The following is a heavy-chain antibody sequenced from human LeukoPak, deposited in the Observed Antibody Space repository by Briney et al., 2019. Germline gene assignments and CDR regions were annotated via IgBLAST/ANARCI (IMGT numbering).Heavy chain of an antibody. CDR3: ARDQGGGTSY. J-gene: IGHJ4*02. V-gene: IGHV3-11*04. D-gene: IGHD2-15*01. Sequence: PGGSLRLSCAASGFTFTDYYMSWIRQAPGKGLKWVSYISISGATIYYADSVKGRFTISRDNAKNSLYLQMNSLRAEDTAIYYCARDQGGGTSYWGQGTLVTVSS. CDR2: ISISGATI. CDR1: GFTFTDYY.